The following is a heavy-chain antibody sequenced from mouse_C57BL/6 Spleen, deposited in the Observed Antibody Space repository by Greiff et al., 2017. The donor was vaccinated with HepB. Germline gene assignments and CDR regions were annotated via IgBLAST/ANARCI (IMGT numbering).Heavy chain of an antibody. J-gene: IGHJ4*01. CDR2: ISSGGSYT. CDR1: GFSFSSYG. Sequence: EVKVVESGGDLVKPGGSLQHPCAASGFSFSSYGMSWVRQTPDKRLEWVATISSGGSYTYYPDSVKGRFTISRDNAKNTLYLQMSSLKSEDTDVYYCARHEYYRPCAMDDSDDGTP. D-gene: IGHD1-1*01. V-gene: IGHV5-6*01. CDR3: ARHEYYRPCAMDD.